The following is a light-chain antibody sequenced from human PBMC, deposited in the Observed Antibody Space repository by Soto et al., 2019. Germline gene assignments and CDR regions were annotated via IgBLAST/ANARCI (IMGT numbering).Light chain of an antibody. Sequence: DVQLTQSPSSVFASVGDRITITCRASQGVRNWLAWYQLRPGKAPKLLIYAASSLQGGVPSRFSGSGFGTDFTLTISCLQSEDFATYYCQQYYSYPLTFGGGTKVEIK. J-gene: IGKJ4*01. CDR3: QQYYSYPLT. V-gene: IGKV1-12*01. CDR2: AAS. CDR1: QGVRNW.